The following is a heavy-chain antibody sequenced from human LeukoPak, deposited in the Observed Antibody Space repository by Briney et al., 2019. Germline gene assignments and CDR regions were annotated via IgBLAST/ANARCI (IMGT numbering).Heavy chain of an antibody. CDR1: GFTVSSNF. Sequence: PGGSLRLSCAASGFTVSSNFMNWVRQAPGKGLEWVSVIYRDGSTYYTDSVKGRFTISRDNSKNTLYLQINSLRAEDTAVYYCASVYKYGMDVWGQGTTVIVSS. CDR2: IYRDGST. V-gene: IGHV3-53*01. CDR3: ASVYKYGMDV. J-gene: IGHJ6*02.